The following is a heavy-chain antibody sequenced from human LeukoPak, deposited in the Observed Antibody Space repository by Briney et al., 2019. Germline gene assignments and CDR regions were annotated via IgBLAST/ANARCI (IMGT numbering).Heavy chain of an antibody. V-gene: IGHV3-21*01. CDR1: GFTFSTYS. CDR2: ISSTSSYI. Sequence: AGGSLRLSCAASGFTFSTYSMNWVRQAPGKGLEWVSSISSTSSYIYYADSVKGRFTISRDNAKNSLYLQMNSLRAEDTAVYYCARGGPETYYYDSSGYYAFDYWGQGTLVTVSS. J-gene: IGHJ4*02. D-gene: IGHD3-22*01. CDR3: ARGGPETYYYDSSGYYAFDY.